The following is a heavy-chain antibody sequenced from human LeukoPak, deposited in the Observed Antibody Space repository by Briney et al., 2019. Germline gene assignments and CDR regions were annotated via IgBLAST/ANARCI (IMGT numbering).Heavy chain of an antibody. V-gene: IGHV4-59*12. CDR3: ARGYQLLWGMKYFDY. CDR2: IYYSGST. J-gene: IGHJ4*02. Sequence: SETLSLTCTVSGGSISSYYWSWIRQPTGKGLEWIGYIYYSGSTNYNPSLKSRVTISVDTSKNQFSLKLSSVTAADTAVYYCARGYQLLWGMKYFDYWGQGTLVTVSS. CDR1: GGSISSYY. D-gene: IGHD2-2*01.